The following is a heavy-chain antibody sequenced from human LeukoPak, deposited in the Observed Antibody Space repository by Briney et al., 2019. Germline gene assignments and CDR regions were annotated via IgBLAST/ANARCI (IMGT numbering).Heavy chain of an antibody. Sequence: GASVKVSCKVSGYTLSELSMHWVRQAPGKGLEWMGGFDPEDGGTIYAQKFQGRVTMTEDTSTDTAYMELSSLRSEDTAVYYCATDRWYYDSSGQNLKNWFDPWGQGTLVTVSS. V-gene: IGHV1-24*01. CDR3: ATDRWYYDSSGQNLKNWFDP. D-gene: IGHD3-22*01. J-gene: IGHJ5*02. CDR1: GYTLSELS. CDR2: FDPEDGGT.